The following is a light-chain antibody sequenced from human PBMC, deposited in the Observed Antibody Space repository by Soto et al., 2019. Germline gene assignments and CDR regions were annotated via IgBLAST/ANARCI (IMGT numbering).Light chain of an antibody. Sequence: DIQLTQSPSTLSASVGDRVTITCRASQSIGVWLTWYQQKPGKAPKFLIYKTSTLESGVPSRFSGSGSWTAFTLTISSLQPDDFATYHCQYYYNYSWTFGQGTKVEIK. J-gene: IGKJ1*01. CDR1: QSIGVW. V-gene: IGKV1-5*03. CDR3: QYYYNYSWT. CDR2: KTS.